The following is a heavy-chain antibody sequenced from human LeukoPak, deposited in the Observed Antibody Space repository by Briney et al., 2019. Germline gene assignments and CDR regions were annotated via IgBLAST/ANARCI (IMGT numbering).Heavy chain of an antibody. CDR3: ARLQVHCGGDCYTRWFDP. J-gene: IGHJ5*02. V-gene: IGHV4-59*08. D-gene: IGHD2-21*02. CDR2: IYYSGST. Sequence: RLSETLSLTCTVSGGSISNYYWSWIRQPPGKGLEWIAYIYYSGSTKYNPSLKSRVTISLDRSKNQFSLKLRSVTAADTAVYYCARLQVHCGGDCYTRWFDPWGQGTLVTVSS. CDR1: GGSISNYY.